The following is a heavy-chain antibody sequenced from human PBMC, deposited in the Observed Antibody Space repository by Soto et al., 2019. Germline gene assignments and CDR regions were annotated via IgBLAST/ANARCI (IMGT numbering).Heavy chain of an antibody. D-gene: IGHD2-2*01. CDR2: IYNNGRT. Sequence: SETLSLTCTVSGGSISSSSWSWIRQPPGRGLEWMWYIYNNGRTDYNPSLKSRVTISVDTSKNHFSLKLSSVTPADTAVYYCARARFCTSTSCYHYFDFWGQGTLVTVSS. CDR1: GGSISSSS. J-gene: IGHJ4*02. V-gene: IGHV4-59*01. CDR3: ARARFCTSTSCYHYFDF.